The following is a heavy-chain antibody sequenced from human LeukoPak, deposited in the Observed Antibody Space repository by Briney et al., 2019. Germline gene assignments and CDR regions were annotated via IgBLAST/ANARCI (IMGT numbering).Heavy chain of an antibody. CDR1: GCSFTSYC. Sequence: GESLKISCKGSGCSFTSYCIGWVRQLPGKGLEWMGIICPGDSNTRYSPSFQGQVTISADKSITTAYLQWSSLKASDTAMYYCARRYSTSRHYYFDYWGQGTLVTVSS. CDR2: ICPGDSNT. D-gene: IGHD6-13*01. CDR3: ARRYSTSRHYYFDY. V-gene: IGHV5-51*01. J-gene: IGHJ4*02.